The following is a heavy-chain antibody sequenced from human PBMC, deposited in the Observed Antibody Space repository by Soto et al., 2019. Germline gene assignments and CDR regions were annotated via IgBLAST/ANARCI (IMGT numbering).Heavy chain of an antibody. CDR3: ARDPLAAAGTYYGY. V-gene: IGHV1-69*01. CDR1: GGTFSSYA. D-gene: IGHD6-13*01. CDR2: IIPIFGTA. J-gene: IGHJ4*02. Sequence: QVQLVQSGAEVKKPGSSVKVSCKASGGTFSSYAISWVRQATGQGLEWMGWIIPIFGTANYAQKFQGRVTITADESTSTAYSELSSLRSEDTAVYYCARDPLAAAGTYYGYWGQGTLVTVSS.